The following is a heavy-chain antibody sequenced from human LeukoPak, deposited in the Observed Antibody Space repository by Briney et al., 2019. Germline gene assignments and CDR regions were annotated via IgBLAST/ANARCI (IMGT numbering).Heavy chain of an antibody. Sequence: PSETLSLTCTVSGGSISSGDYYWSWIRQPPGKGLEWIGYIYYSGSTYYNPSLKSRVTISVDTSKNQFSLKLSSVTAADTAVYYCARETAAAGSIDIWGQGTMVTVSS. D-gene: IGHD6-13*01. CDR1: GGSISSGDYY. CDR3: ARETAAAGSIDI. J-gene: IGHJ3*02. CDR2: IYYSGST. V-gene: IGHV4-30-4*01.